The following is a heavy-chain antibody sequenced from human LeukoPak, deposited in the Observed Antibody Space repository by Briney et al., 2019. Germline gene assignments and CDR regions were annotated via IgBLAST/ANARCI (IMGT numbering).Heavy chain of an antibody. J-gene: IGHJ6*02. CDR2: ISYDGSSK. Sequence: GGSLRLSCAASGFTFSSFGMHWVRQAPGKGLEWVAVISYDGSSKYYADSVKGRFTISRDNSKNTLYLQMNSLRAEDTAVYYCARGHYGMDVWGQGTTVTVSS. V-gene: IGHV3-30*03. CDR3: ARGHYGMDV. CDR1: GFTFSSFG.